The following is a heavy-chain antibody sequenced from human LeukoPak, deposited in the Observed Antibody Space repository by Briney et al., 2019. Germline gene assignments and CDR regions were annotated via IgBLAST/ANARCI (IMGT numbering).Heavy chain of an antibody. CDR2: IHYSGST. Sequence: SETLSLTCTVSGGSISSGDYYWSWTRQPPGKGLEWIGYIHYSGSTYYNPSLKSRVSISVDTSKNQFSLRLSSVTAADTAVYYCGRAGADSSGYYTIDYWGQGTLVTVSS. CDR1: GGSISSGDYY. D-gene: IGHD3-22*01. CDR3: GRAGADSSGYYTIDY. J-gene: IGHJ4*02. V-gene: IGHV4-30-4*01.